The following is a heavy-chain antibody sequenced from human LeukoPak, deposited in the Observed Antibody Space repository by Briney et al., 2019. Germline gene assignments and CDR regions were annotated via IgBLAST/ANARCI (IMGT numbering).Heavy chain of an antibody. D-gene: IGHD6-13*01. CDR3: AKLGRSSSWYGPFEH. CDR1: GGSISNSY. V-gene: IGHV4-59*03. J-gene: IGHJ4*02. Sequence: SETLSLTCTVSGGSISNSYWSWIRQPPGTGLDWIGYIYYNGNTNYNPSLKSRVTISVDTSKNQFSLTLSSVTAADTAMYYCAKLGRSSSWYGPFEHWRQGTLVTVSS. CDR2: IYYNGNT.